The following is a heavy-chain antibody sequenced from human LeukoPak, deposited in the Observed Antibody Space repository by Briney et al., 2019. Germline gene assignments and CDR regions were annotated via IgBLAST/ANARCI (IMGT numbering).Heavy chain of an antibody. Sequence: PGGSLRLSCAASGFTFTNYWMHWVRQAPGKGLVWVSRINNDGSSTNYADSVKGRFTISRDNAKNSLYLQMNSLRAEDTAVYYCARRASGYPIYYYYYYMDVWGKGTTVTVSS. V-gene: IGHV3-74*01. CDR3: ARRASGYPIYYYYYYMDV. J-gene: IGHJ6*03. CDR1: GFTFTNYW. D-gene: IGHD3-22*01. CDR2: INNDGSST.